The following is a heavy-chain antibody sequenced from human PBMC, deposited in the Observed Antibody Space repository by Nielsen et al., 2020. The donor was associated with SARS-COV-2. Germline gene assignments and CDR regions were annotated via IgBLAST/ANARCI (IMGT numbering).Heavy chain of an antibody. CDR3: ARDPSYDFWSGYPWPNWFDP. J-gene: IGHJ5*02. CDR2: IYHSGST. V-gene: IGHV4-38-2*02. CDR1: GYSISSGYY. D-gene: IGHD3-3*01. Sequence: SETLSLTCTVSGYSISSGYYWGWIRQPPGKGLEWIGSIYHSGSTYYNPSLKSRVTISVDTSKNQFSLKLSSVTAADTAVYYCARDPSYDFWSGYPWPNWFDPWGQGTLVTVSS.